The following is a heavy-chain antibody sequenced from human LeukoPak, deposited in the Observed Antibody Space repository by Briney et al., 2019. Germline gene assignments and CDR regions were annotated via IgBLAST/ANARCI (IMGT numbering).Heavy chain of an antibody. V-gene: IGHV3-23*01. CDR2: ISSSGGST. D-gene: IGHD1-26*01. CDR1: GFTFSSSA. Sequence: GGSLRLSCAASGFTFSSSAMSWVRQVPGKGLKWVSGISSSGGSTNYADSVRGRFTISRDNSKNTLYVQMNSLRDEDTALYYCAKVQRWESPHYLDSWGQGTLVTVSS. J-gene: IGHJ4*02. CDR3: AKVQRWESPHYLDS.